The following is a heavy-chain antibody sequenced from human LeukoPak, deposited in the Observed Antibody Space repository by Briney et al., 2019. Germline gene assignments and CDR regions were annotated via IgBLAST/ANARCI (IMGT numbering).Heavy chain of an antibody. D-gene: IGHD2-15*01. CDR1: GGSISSYY. J-gene: IGHJ6*02. Sequence: SETLSLTCTVSGGSISSYYWSWIRQPPGKGLEWIGYIYYSGSTNYNPSLKSRVTISVDTSKNQFSLKLSSVTTADTAVYYCARDGCSGGSCYRDYYGMDVWGQGTTVTVSS. V-gene: IGHV4-59*01. CDR3: ARDGCSGGSCYRDYYGMDV. CDR2: IYYSGST.